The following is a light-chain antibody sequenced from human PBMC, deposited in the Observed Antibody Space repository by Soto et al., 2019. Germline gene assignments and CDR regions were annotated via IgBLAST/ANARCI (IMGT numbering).Light chain of an antibody. Sequence: EIVLTQSPGTLSLSPGERATLSCRASQSVSSSYLAWYQQKPGQAPRLLIYGASSRATGIPDRFSGSGSGTDFTLTISRLEPEEFAVYYCQQYGSSRTFGQGTKVEIE. CDR3: QQYGSSRT. V-gene: IGKV3-20*01. CDR1: QSVSSSY. CDR2: GAS. J-gene: IGKJ1*01.